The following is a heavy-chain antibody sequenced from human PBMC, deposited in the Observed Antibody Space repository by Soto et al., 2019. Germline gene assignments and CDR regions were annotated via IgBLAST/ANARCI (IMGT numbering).Heavy chain of an antibody. CDR3: AREEAVRIERRFDP. CDR1: GDSISTTNHY. D-gene: IGHD2-15*01. Sequence: SETLSLTCTVSGDSISTTNHYWNWIRQPPGKGLEWIGFISYSGTTYYNPSLKSRVTISVDTSRNQFSLKLTSVTAADTAVYYCAREEAVRIERRFDPWGQGAHVTVSS. V-gene: IGHV4-30-4*08. CDR2: ISYSGTT. J-gene: IGHJ5*02.